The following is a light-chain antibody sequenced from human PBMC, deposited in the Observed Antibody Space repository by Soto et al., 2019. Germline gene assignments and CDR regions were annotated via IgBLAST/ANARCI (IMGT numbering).Light chain of an antibody. J-gene: IGKJ1*01. Sequence: EIVMTQAPATLSVSPGERATLSCRARQCVSSNLAWYQQKPGQAPRLHIYGASTRATGNPARFSGSGSGRACTLTISSLQSVDFADYYCLRYNHWPPWTVGRGTKEDI. CDR1: QCVSSN. V-gene: IGKV3-15*01. CDR3: LRYNHWPPWT. CDR2: GAS.